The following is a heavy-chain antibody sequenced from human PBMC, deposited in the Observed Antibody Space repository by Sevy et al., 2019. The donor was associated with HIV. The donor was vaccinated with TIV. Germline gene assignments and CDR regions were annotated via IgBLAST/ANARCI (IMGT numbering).Heavy chain of an antibody. CDR2: FDPEDGEI. CDR3: ATTKDYYDSSGSPFDS. Sequence: ASVKVSCKVSGYTLSELSMHWVRQAPGKGLEWMGSFDPEDGEILYAQKLQGRITMTEDTSTDTAYMELSSLRSEDTAVYYCATTKDYYDSSGSPFDSWGQRTLVTVSS. D-gene: IGHD3-22*01. J-gene: IGHJ4*02. V-gene: IGHV1-24*01. CDR1: GYTLSELS.